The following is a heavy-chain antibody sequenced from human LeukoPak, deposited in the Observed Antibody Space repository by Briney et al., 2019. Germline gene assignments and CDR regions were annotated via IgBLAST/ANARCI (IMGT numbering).Heavy chain of an antibody. CDR1: GFTFTNYA. CDR2: ISTSCAST. CDR3: AKDVD. Sequence: GGSLRLSCAASGFTFTNYAMTWVRQAPGKGLEWVSTISTSCASTYYADSVKGRFTISRDNSKNTLYLQMNSLRAEDTAIYYCAKDVDWGQGTLVTVSS. J-gene: IGHJ4*02. V-gene: IGHV3-23*01.